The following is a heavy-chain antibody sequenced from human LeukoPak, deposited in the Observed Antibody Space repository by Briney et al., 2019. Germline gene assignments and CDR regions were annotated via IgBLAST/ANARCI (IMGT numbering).Heavy chain of an antibody. D-gene: IGHD2/OR15-2a*01. V-gene: IGHV4-4*07. CDR1: GGSISGYY. J-gene: IGHJ3*02. Sequence: SETLSPTCKVSGGSISGYYWAWIRQPAGKGLEWIGRIYPSGSTNYNPSLKSRVSMSIDTSKNQFSLNLSSVTAADTAVYYCARDYFRKGNAFDIWGQGTVVTVSS. CDR2: IYPSGST. CDR3: ARDYFRKGNAFDI.